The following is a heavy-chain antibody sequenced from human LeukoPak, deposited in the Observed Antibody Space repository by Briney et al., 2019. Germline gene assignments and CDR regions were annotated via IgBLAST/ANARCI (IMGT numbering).Heavy chain of an antibody. CDR3: ARFGGGSSRFTDY. D-gene: IGHD6-6*01. J-gene: IGHJ4*02. V-gene: IGHV5-51*03. Sequence: GESLKISRKASVYIFTNYWIAWVRQMPGKGLECMGIIYPVDSDTRHSPSFQGQVTISADKSITTAYLQWSSLEASDTAIYYCARFGGGSSRFTDYWGQGTLVTVSS. CDR1: VYIFTNYW. CDR2: IYPVDSDT.